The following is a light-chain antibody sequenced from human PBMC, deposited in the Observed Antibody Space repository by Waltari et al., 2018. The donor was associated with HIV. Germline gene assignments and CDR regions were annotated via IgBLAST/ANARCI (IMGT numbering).Light chain of an antibody. CDR2: DVD. CDR1: ALDLGLYKF. CDR3: ASFTDDNTVI. Sequence: AVTQPASVSGLPGQSTTIPCTVDALDLGLYKFVSWYQQHSDNPPRLLLHDVDSRASGVSDRFSGSMSGNTASLTISGLRAEDEGHYYCASFTDDNTVIFGGGTEVTVL. J-gene: IGLJ2*01. V-gene: IGLV2-14*03.